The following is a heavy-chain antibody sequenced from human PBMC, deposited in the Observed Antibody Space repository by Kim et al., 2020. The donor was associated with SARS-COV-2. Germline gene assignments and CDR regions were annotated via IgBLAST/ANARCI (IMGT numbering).Heavy chain of an antibody. CDR3: ARGYKQWLAVDY. V-gene: IGHV4-34*01. D-gene: IGHD6-19*01. Sequence: NYNASLKRRVTISVDTSKNQFSLKLSSVTAADTAVYYCARGYKQWLAVDYWGQGTLVTVSS. J-gene: IGHJ4*02.